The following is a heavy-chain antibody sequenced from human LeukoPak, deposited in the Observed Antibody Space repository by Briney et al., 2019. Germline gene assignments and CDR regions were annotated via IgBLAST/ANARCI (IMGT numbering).Heavy chain of an antibody. CDR2: FDPENDER. Sequence: APLSDSSMVSEHPLSKLRRSRGPPAPGKGIEWMGGFDPENDERLYAQKFRGRLTMTEDTSTDTAYMELSSLRSEDTAVYYCATEVTSIVPDYWGQGTLVTVSS. V-gene: IGHV1-24*01. CDR3: ATEVTSIVPDY. J-gene: IGHJ4*02. D-gene: IGHD2-21*01. CDR1: EHPLSKLR.